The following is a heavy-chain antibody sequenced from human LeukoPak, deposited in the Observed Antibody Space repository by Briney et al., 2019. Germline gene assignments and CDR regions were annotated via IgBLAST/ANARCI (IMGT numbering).Heavy chain of an antibody. J-gene: IGHJ4*02. CDR1: GYTFTGYY. CDR3: ARDREAVAGTHFDY. D-gene: IGHD6-19*01. Sequence: ASVKVSCKASGYTFTGYYMHWVRQAPGQGLEWMGWINPNSGGTNYAQKFQGRVTMTRDTSISTAYMELSRLRSDDTAVYYCARDREAVAGTHFDYWGQGTLVTVSS. V-gene: IGHV1-2*02. CDR2: INPNSGGT.